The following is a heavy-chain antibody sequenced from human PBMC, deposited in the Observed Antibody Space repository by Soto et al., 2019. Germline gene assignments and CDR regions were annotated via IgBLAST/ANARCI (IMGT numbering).Heavy chain of an antibody. J-gene: IGHJ6*02. CDR1: GGSFSGYY. Sequence: PSETLSLTCAVYGGSFSGYYWSWIRQPPGKGLEWIGEINHSGSTNYNPSLKSRVTISVDTSKNQFSLKLSSVTAADTAVYYCASGDSSSWYPRYYYGMDVWGQGTTVTVSS. CDR2: INHSGST. D-gene: IGHD6-13*01. V-gene: IGHV4-34*01. CDR3: ASGDSSSWYPRYYYGMDV.